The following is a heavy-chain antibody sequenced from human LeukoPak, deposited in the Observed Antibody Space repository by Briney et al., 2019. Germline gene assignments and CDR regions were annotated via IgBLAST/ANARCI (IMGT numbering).Heavy chain of an antibody. D-gene: IGHD1-1*01. J-gene: IGHJ5*02. V-gene: IGHV4-39*01. CDR3: ARRTYNWNDGGPTPYNWFDP. CDR2: IYYSGST. CDR1: GFTFSSYW. Sequence: GSLRLSCAASGFTFSSYWMHWVRQAPGKGLEWIGSIYYSGSTYYNPSLKSRVTISVDTSKNQFSLKLSSVTAADTAVYYCARRTYNWNDGGPTPYNWFDPWGQGTLVTVSS.